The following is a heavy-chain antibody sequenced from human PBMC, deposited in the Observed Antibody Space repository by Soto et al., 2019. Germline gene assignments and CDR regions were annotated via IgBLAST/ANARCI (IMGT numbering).Heavy chain of an antibody. V-gene: IGHV4-39*01. CDR3: ASPSLSSGGWENYYYYYGMDV. D-gene: IGHD6-19*01. J-gene: IGHJ6*02. CDR1: GGSISSSSYY. Sequence: QLQLQESGPGLVKPSETLSLTCTVSGGSISSSSYYWGWIRQPPGKGLEWIGSIYYSGSTYYNPSLKSRVTISVDTSKNQFSLKLSSVTAADTAVYYCASPSLSSGGWENYYYYYGMDVWGQGTTVTVSS. CDR2: IYYSGST.